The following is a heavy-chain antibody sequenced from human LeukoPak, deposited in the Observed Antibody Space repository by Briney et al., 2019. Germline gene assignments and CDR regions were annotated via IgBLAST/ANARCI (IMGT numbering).Heavy chain of an antibody. CDR1: GGSISSYY. D-gene: IGHD2-2*01. CDR3: ASGPPTYPFDY. CDR2: IYTSGST. Sequence: PSETLSLTCTVSGGSISSYYWSWIRQPAGKGLEWIGRIYTSGSTNYNPSLKSRVTMSVDTSKNQFSLNLNSVTAADTAVYYCASGPPTYPFDYWGQGTLVIVSS. J-gene: IGHJ4*02. V-gene: IGHV4-4*07.